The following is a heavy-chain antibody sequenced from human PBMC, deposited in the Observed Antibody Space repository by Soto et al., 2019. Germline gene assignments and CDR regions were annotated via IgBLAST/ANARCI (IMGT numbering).Heavy chain of an antibody. CDR3: AKDLSGRIAVAGTYGEAFDI. Sequence: GGSLRLSCAASGFTFSDYYMSWIRQAPGKGLEWVSYISSSSSYTNYADSVKGRFTISGDNSKNTLYLQMNSLRAEDTAVYYCAKDLSGRIAVAGTYGEAFDIWGQGTMVTVS. V-gene: IGHV3-11*06. CDR2: ISSSSSYT. CDR1: GFTFSDYY. J-gene: IGHJ3*02. D-gene: IGHD6-19*01.